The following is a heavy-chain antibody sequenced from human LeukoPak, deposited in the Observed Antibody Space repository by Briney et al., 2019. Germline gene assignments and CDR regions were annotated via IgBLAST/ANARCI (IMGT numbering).Heavy chain of an antibody. CDR3: AKDGGSYGDRPFDY. CDR2: ISYDGSNK. J-gene: IGHJ4*02. D-gene: IGHD4-17*01. CDR1: GFTFSSYG. V-gene: IGHV3-30*18. Sequence: GGSLRLSCAASGFTFSSYGMHWVRQAPGKGLEWVAIISYDGSNKYYADSVKGRFTISRDNSKNTLYLQMYSLRAEDTAVYYCAKDGGSYGDRPFDYWGQGTLVTVSS.